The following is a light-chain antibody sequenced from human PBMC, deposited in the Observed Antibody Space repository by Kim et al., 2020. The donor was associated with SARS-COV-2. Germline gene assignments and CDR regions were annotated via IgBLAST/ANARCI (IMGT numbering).Light chain of an antibody. CDR3: QQYYSTLYT. CDR1: QSVLYSSNNKNY. V-gene: IGKV4-1*01. CDR2: WAS. J-gene: IGKJ2*01. Sequence: DIVMTQSPDSLAVSLGERATINCKSSQSVLYSSNNKNYLAWYQQKPGQPPKLLIYWASTRESGVPDRFSGSGSGTDFTLTISSLQAEDVAVYYCQQYYSTLYTFGQGTKLEI.